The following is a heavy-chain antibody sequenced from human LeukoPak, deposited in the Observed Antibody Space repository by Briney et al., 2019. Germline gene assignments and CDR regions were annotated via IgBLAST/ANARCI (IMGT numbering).Heavy chain of an antibody. CDR1: GFTFSSYA. V-gene: IGHV3-30-3*01. Sequence: QAGGSLRLSCAASGFTFSSYAMHWVRQAPGKGLEWVAVISYDGSNKYYADSVKGRFTISRDNSKDTLYLQMNSLRVEDTAVYYCARETPRRGETRDGYRWGQGTVVTVSS. D-gene: IGHD5-24*01. CDR2: ISYDGSNK. J-gene: IGHJ4*02. CDR3: ARETPRRGETRDGYR.